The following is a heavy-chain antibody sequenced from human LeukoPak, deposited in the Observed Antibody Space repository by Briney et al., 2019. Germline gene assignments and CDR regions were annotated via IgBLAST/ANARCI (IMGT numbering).Heavy chain of an antibody. Sequence: ASVXVSFTXXGYTXTSYYMHWVRQAPGQGLEWMGIINPSGGSTSYAQKFQGRVTMTRDTSTSTVYMELSSLRSEDTAVYYCARDSSSPRGDAFDIWGQGTMVTVSS. D-gene: IGHD2-2*01. CDR2: INPSGGST. CDR3: ARDSSSPRGDAFDI. V-gene: IGHV1-46*01. CDR1: GYTXTSYY. J-gene: IGHJ3*02.